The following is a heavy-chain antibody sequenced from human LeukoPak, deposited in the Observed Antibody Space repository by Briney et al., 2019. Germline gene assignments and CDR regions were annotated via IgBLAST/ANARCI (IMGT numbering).Heavy chain of an antibody. CDR3: ARDDSITIFGVVITQGIFDY. CDR1: GGSISSHY. D-gene: IGHD3-3*01. Sequence: PSETLSLTCTVSGGSISSHYWSWIRQPPGKGLEWIGSIYYSGSTYYNPSLKSRVTISVDTFKNQFSLKLSSVTAADTAVYYCARDDSITIFGVVITQGIFDYWGQGTLVTVSS. J-gene: IGHJ4*02. CDR2: IYYSGST. V-gene: IGHV4-39*07.